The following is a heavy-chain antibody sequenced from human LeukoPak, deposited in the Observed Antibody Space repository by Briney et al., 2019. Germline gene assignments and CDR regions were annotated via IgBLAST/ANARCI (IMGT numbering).Heavy chain of an antibody. V-gene: IGHV3-30-3*01. CDR1: GFTFSSYA. J-gene: IGHJ4*02. CDR3: ARADAGGVGATNPDY. Sequence: PGGSLRLSCAASGFTFSSYAMHWVRQAPGKGLEWVAVISYDGSNKYYADSVKGRFTISRDNSKNTLYLQMNSLRAEDTAVYYCARADAGGVGATNPDYWGQGTLVTVSS. D-gene: IGHD1-26*01. CDR2: ISYDGSNK.